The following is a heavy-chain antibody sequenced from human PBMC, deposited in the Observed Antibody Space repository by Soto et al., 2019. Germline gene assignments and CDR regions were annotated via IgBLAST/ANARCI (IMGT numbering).Heavy chain of an antibody. CDR3: ARDEGSSNWGH. Sequence: QVQLVQSGAEVKKPGASVKVSCKASGYTFTSYGISWVRQAPGQGLEWMGWISLQTGKTKYTQKLQGRVTVTTDTSTSSAYMELRSLTSDDTAVYYCARDEGSSNWGHWGQGTMVTVSS. J-gene: IGHJ3*01. CDR1: GYTFTSYG. D-gene: IGHD6-13*01. V-gene: IGHV1-18*01. CDR2: ISLQTGKT.